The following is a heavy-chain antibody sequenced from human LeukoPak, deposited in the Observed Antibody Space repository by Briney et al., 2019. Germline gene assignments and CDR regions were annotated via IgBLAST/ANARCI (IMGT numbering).Heavy chain of an antibody. V-gene: IGHV3-33*01. J-gene: IGHJ4*01. CDR1: GFTFSHYG. CDR2: IWSDGSNK. CDR3: ARDAQRGFDYSNSPQY. D-gene: IGHD4-11*01. Sequence: PGRSLRLSCAASGFTFSHYGMHWVRQAPGKGLEWVAVIWSDGSNKFYADSVRGRFTISRDDVRKTVYLQLDSMTAEDTAVYYCARDAQRGFDYSNSPQYWGHGSLVIVSS.